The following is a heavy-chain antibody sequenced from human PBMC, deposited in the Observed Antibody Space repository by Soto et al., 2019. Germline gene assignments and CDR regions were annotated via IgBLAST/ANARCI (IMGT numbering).Heavy chain of an antibody. Sequence: QVQLVQSGAEVKKPGSSVKVSCKASGGTFSSYAISWVRQAPGQGLEWMGGIIPIFGTANYAQKFQGRVTITTDESTGTAYMELSSLRSEDTAVYYCARDGGPGTVLGEDYYYYYGMDVWGQGTTVTVSS. J-gene: IGHJ6*02. CDR3: ARDGGPGTVLGEDYYYYYGMDV. CDR1: GGTFSSYA. D-gene: IGHD3-16*01. V-gene: IGHV1-69*01. CDR2: IIPIFGTA.